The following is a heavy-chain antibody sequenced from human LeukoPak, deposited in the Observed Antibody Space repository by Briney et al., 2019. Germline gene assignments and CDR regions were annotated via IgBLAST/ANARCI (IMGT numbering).Heavy chain of an antibody. Sequence: ASVKVSSKTSGYTFTNNDIHWVRQAPGQALEWMGWMHPDTGDTGYAQKFQGRLIMTRDTSKSTAHMELSSLRPDDTAVYYCARGGSSWYKNLDYWGQGTLVTVSS. CDR1: GYTFTNND. CDR3: ARGGSSWYKNLDY. J-gene: IGHJ4*02. D-gene: IGHD6-13*01. CDR2: MHPDTGDT. V-gene: IGHV1-8*01.